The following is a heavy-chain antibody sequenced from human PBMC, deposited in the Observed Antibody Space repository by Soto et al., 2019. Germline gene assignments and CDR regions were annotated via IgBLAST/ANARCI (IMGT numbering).Heavy chain of an antibody. CDR3: AKAMYSSKTDFDY. CDR1: GFTFSDYC. V-gene: IGHV3-11*01. CDR2: ISSGSSTI. D-gene: IGHD6-13*01. Sequence: QVQLVESGGGLVKPGGSLRLSCVASGFTFSDYCMSWFRQAPGKGLEWVSYISSGSSTISYSDSVKGRFTISRDSAKNSLYLQMNSLRAEDTAVYYCAKAMYSSKTDFDYWGQGTLVTVSS. J-gene: IGHJ4*02.